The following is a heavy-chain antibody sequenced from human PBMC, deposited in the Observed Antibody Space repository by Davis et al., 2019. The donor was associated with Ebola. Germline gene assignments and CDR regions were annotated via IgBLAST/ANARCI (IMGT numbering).Heavy chain of an antibody. CDR3: AKDRDRTAKGVYFDY. V-gene: IGHV3-23*01. J-gene: IGHJ4*02. Sequence: PGGSLRLSCAASGFSFSSYAMSWVRQAPGKGLEWVSAIRGSGGSTYYADSVKGRFTISRDNSKNTLYLQMNSLRAEDTAVYYCAKDRDRTAKGVYFDYWGQGTLVTVSS. CDR2: IRGSGGST. CDR1: GFSFSSYA. D-gene: IGHD3-16*01.